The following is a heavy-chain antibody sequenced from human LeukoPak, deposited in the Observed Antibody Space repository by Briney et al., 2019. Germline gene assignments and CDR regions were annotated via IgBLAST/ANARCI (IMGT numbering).Heavy chain of an antibody. CDR1: GGSISSSY. CDR2: IYYSGSS. CDR3: ARGGSGSYYSVYYAVDV. J-gene: IGHJ6*02. V-gene: IGHV4-59*01. Sequence: SETLSLTCTVSGGSISSSYWSWIRQPPGKGLEWIGYIYYSGSSNSNPSLKSRVTIAVDTSKSQFSLKLSSVTAADTAVYYCARGGSGSYYSVYYAVDVWGQGTTVTVS. D-gene: IGHD1-26*01.